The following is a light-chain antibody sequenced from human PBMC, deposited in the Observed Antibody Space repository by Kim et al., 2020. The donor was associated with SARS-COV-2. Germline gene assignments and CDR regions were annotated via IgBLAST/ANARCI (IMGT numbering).Light chain of an antibody. J-gene: IGLJ1*01. Sequence: SSELTQDPAVSVALGQTVRITCQGDSLRSYYASWYQQKPGQAPVLVIYGKNNRPTGIPDRFSGSSSGNTASLTITGAQAEDEADYYCNSRDSSGNHYVFGTGTNFTVL. CDR2: GKN. CDR3: NSRDSSGNHYV. V-gene: IGLV3-19*01. CDR1: SLRSYY.